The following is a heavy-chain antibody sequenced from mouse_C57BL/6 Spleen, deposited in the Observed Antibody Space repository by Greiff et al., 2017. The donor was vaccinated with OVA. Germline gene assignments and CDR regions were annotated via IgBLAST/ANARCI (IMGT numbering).Heavy chain of an antibody. V-gene: IGHV14-2*01. Sequence: EVQGVESGAELVKPGASVKLSCTASGFNIKDYYMHWVKQRTEQGLEWIGRIDPEDGETKYAPKFQGKATITADTSSNTAYLQLSSLTSEDTAVYYCASRITTVVAGGTNFDYWGQGTTLTVSS. CDR1: GFNIKDYY. CDR3: ASRITTVVAGGTNFDY. CDR2: IDPEDGET. J-gene: IGHJ2*01. D-gene: IGHD1-1*01.